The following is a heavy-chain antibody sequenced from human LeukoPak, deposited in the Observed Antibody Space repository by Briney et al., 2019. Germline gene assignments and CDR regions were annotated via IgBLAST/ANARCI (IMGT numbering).Heavy chain of an antibody. CDR3: ARHVVAVGFDY. CDR2: ITSSSSYI. CDR1: GFTFSSYT. Sequence: PGGSLRLSCAASGFTFSSYTMNWVRQAPGKGLEGGSSITSSSSYIYYEDSVMGRFTISRDNSNNSLYLQMHSLRAEDTAVYYCARHVVAVGFDYWGQGTLVTVPS. D-gene: IGHD3-22*01. J-gene: IGHJ4*02. V-gene: IGHV3-21*01.